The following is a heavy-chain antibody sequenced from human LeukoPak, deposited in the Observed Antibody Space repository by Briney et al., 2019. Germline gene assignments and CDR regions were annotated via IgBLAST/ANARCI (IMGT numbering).Heavy chain of an antibody. J-gene: IGHJ4*02. CDR1: GFTFSSYA. V-gene: IGHV3-23*01. CDR3: AKGDSGMVRRYYDY. Sequence: PGGSLGVSCAASGFTFSSYAMSWVRQAPGKGLEWVSVISGSGGDTYYADSVKGRLTISRDISKNTLYLQMNSLSAEDTAVYYCAKGDSGMVRRYYDYWGEGTLVTVSS. CDR2: ISGSGGDT. D-gene: IGHD2-8*01.